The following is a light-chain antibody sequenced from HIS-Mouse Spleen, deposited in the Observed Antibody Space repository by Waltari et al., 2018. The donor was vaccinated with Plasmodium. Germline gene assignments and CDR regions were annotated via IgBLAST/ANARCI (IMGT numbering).Light chain of an antibody. CDR1: QSVSSN. Sequence: EIVLTPSPAPLFFSPGYRLTRTFRVRQSVSSNFAWYQHKPGQAPRLLIYGASTRATGIPARFSGSGFGTEFTLTISSLQSEDFAVYYCQQYNNWSFTFGPGTKGDIK. V-gene: IGKV3-15*01. CDR2: GAS. J-gene: IGKJ3*01. CDR3: QQYNNWSFT.